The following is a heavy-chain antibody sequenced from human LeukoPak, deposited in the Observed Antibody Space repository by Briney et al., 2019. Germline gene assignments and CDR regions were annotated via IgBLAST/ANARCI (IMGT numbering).Heavy chain of an antibody. D-gene: IGHD6-19*01. J-gene: IGHJ4*02. CDR3: ASAPIAVAGKVFDY. CDR2: IYTSGST. V-gene: IGHV4-4*07. CDR1: GGSISSYY. Sequence: SETLSLTCTVSGGSISSYYWSWIRQPAGKGLDWIGRIYTSGSTNYNPSLKSRVTMSVDTSKNQFSLKLSSVTAADTAVYYCASAPIAVAGKVFDYWGQGTLVTVSS.